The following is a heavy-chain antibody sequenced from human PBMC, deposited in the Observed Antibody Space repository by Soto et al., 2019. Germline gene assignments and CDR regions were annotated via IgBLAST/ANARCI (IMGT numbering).Heavy chain of an antibody. CDR1: GYIFTTYY. CDR2: INPSSGST. CDR3: GRAPFACGSGWYDY. Sequence: QVQLVQSGAEVKKPGASVKVSCKASGYIFTTYYIHWVRQAPGQGLEWMGIINPSSGSTSYAQKFQGRVAISRDTSTSTVYMELSSLSSDDTAVYYCGRAPFACGSGWYDYWGQGTLVSVSS. D-gene: IGHD6-19*01. J-gene: IGHJ4*02. V-gene: IGHV1-46*01.